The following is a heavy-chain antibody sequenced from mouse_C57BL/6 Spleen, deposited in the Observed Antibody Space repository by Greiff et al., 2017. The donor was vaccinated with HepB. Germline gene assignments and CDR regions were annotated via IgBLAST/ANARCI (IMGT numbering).Heavy chain of an antibody. V-gene: IGHV1-64*01. Sequence: VQLQQPGAELVKPGASVKLSCTASGYTFTSYWMHWVKQRPGQGLEWIGMIHPNSGSTNYNEKFKSKATLTVDKSSSTAYMQLSSLTSEDSGVYYCARAIGYYGGPEAYWGQGTLVTVSA. CDR3: ARAIGYYGGPEAY. D-gene: IGHD1-1*02. CDR2: IHPNSGST. J-gene: IGHJ3*01. CDR1: GYTFTSYW.